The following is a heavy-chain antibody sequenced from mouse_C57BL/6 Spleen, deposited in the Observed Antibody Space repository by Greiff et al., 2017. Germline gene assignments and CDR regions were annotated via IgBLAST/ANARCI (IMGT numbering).Heavy chain of an antibody. D-gene: IGHD1-1*01. CDR2: IDPSDSET. J-gene: IGHJ1*03. V-gene: IGHV1-52*01. CDR3: ARLEGYGSSSHWYFDV. Sequence: QVQLQQPGAELVRPGSSVKLSCKASGYTFTSYWMHWVKQRPIQGLEWIGNIDPSDSETHYNQKFKDKTTLTVDKSSSTAYMQLSSLTSEDSAVYYCARLEGYGSSSHWYFDVWGTGTTVTVS. CDR1: GYTFTSYW.